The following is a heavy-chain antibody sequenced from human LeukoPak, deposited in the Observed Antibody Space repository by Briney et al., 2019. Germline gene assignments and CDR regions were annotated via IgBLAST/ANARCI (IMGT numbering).Heavy chain of an antibody. D-gene: IGHD5-12*01. CDR2: IYYSGST. CDR3: ARECASGYDY. V-gene: IGHV4-59*01. CDR1: GGSISSYY. J-gene: IGHJ4*02. Sequence: SETLSLTCTVSGGSISSYYWSWIRQPPGKGLEWIGYIYYSGSTNYNPSLKSRVTISVDTSKNQFSLKLSSVTAADTAVYYCARECASGYDYWGQGTLVTVSS.